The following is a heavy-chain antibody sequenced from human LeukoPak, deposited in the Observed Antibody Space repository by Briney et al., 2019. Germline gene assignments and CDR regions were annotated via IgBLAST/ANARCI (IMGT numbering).Heavy chain of an antibody. CDR1: GGSFSGYY. CDR2: INHSGST. D-gene: IGHD3-10*01. CDR3: ARGRYYYGSGSLDY. V-gene: IGHV4-34*01. Sequence: PSETLSLTCAVYGGSFSGYYWSWIRQPPGKGLEWIGEINHSGSTNYNPSLKSRVTISVDTSKNQLSLKLSSVTAADTAVYYCARGRYYYGSGSLDYWGQGTLVTVSS. J-gene: IGHJ4*02.